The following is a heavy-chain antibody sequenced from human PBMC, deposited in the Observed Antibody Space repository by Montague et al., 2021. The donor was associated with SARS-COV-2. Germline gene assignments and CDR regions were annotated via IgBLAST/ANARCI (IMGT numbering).Heavy chain of an antibody. CDR2: IFYRGTT. D-gene: IGHD1-1*01. CDR1: GDSMTPSF. J-gene: IGHJ4*02. CDR3: ARGATRTFDY. V-gene: IGHV4-59*01. Sequence: SETLSLTCTVSGDSMTPSFFSLIRPSPKNSLDSTAYIFYRGTTYYNPSLESRVTITEDTSKDQFYLQLNSVTAADTAVYYCARGATRTFDYWGQGTRVTVA.